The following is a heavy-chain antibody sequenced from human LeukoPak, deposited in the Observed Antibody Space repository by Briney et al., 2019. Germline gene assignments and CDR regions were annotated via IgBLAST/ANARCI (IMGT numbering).Heavy chain of an antibody. D-gene: IGHD6-19*01. J-gene: IGHJ4*02. CDR2: ISGSGGST. CDR3: AKVFLRSIAVAPFDY. CDR1: GFTFSSYA. Sequence: GGSLRLSCAASGFTFSSYAMSWVRQAPGKGLEWVSAISGSGGSTYSADSVKGRFTISRDNSKNTLYLQMNSLRAEDTAVYYCAKVFLRSIAVAPFDYWGQGTLVTVSS. V-gene: IGHV3-23*01.